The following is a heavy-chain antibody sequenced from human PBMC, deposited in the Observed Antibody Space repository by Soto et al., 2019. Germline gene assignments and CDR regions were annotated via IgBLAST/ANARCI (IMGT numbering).Heavy chain of an antibody. Sequence: SETLSLTCTVSGGSMNSFYWSWIRQPPGKGLEWIGYIYFSGSTNYNPSLKSRVTISLDTSKNQFSLQLSSVTAADTAVYFCATYVSGSNPWFDPWGQGTLVTVSS. V-gene: IGHV4-59*01. D-gene: IGHD3-10*01. CDR3: ATYVSGSNPWFDP. CDR2: IYFSGST. J-gene: IGHJ5*02. CDR1: GGSMNSFY.